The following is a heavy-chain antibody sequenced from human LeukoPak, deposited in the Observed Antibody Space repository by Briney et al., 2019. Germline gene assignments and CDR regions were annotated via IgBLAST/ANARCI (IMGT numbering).Heavy chain of an antibody. CDR3: AEAGYSSSWYYFDY. Sequence: GGSLRLSCAASGFTFSSYAMSWVRQAPGKGLEWVSAISGSGGSTYYADSVKGRFTISRDNSKNTLYLQMNSLRAEDTAVYYCAEAGYSSSWYYFDYWGQGTLVTVSS. D-gene: IGHD6-13*01. V-gene: IGHV3-23*01. J-gene: IGHJ4*02. CDR1: GFTFSSYA. CDR2: ISGSGGST.